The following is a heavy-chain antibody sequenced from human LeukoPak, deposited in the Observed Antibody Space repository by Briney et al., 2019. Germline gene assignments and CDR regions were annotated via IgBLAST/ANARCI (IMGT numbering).Heavy chain of an antibody. V-gene: IGHV3-21*01. CDR3: ARAHYFRRLRENWFDP. J-gene: IGHJ5*02. D-gene: IGHD4-17*01. CDR2: ISSSSSYI. Sequence: GGSLRLSCAASGFTFSSYSMNWVRQAPGKGLEWVSSISSSSSYIYYADSVKGRFTISRDNAKNSLYLQMNSLRAEDTAVYYCARAHYFRRLRENWFDPWGQGTLVTVSS. CDR1: GFTFSSYS.